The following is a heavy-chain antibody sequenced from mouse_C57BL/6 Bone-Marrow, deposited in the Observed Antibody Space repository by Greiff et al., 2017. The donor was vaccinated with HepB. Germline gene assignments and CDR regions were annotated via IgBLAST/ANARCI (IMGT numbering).Heavy chain of an antibody. D-gene: IGHD2-3*01. CDR2: IDPSDSYT. CDR1: GYTFTSYW. V-gene: IGHV1-50*01. CDR3: ASLGGYYVYFDY. J-gene: IGHJ2*01. Sequence: QVQLQQPGAELVKPGASVKLSCKASGYTFTSYWMQWVKQRPGQGLEWIGEIDPSDSYTNYNQKFKGKATLTVDTSSSTAYMQLSSLTSEDSAVYYCASLGGYYVYFDYWGQGTTLTVSS.